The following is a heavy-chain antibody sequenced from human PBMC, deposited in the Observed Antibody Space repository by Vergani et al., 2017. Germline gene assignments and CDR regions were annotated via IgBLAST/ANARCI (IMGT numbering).Heavy chain of an antibody. Sequence: QVQLQESSPGLVKPSETLSLTCTVSGGSISSYYWSWIRQPPGKGLEWIGYIYYSGSTNYNPSLKSRVTISVDTSKNQFSLKLSSVTAADTAVYYCARAVEQQLVDYYYYYMDVWGKGTTVTVSS. J-gene: IGHJ6*03. CDR3: ARAVEQQLVDYYYYYMDV. CDR1: GGSISSYY. CDR2: IYYSGST. D-gene: IGHD6-13*01. V-gene: IGHV4-59*01.